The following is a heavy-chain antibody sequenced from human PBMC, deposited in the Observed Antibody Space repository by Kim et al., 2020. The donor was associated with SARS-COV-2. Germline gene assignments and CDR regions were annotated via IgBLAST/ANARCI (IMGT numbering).Heavy chain of an antibody. CDR1: GFTFSSYG. J-gene: IGHJ4*02. V-gene: IGHV3-33*01. D-gene: IGHD6-13*01. CDR2: IWYDGSNK. Sequence: GGSPRLSCAASGFTFSSYGMHWVRQAPGKGLEWVAVIWYDGSNKYYADSVKGRFTISRDNSKNTLYLQMNSLRAEDTAVYYCARDTGFYSSSFIAVAATAFDYWGQGTLVTVSS. CDR3: ARDTGFYSSSFIAVAATAFDY.